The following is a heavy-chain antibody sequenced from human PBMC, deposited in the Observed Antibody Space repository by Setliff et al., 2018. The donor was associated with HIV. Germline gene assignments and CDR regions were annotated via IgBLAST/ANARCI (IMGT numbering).Heavy chain of an antibody. V-gene: IGHV1-46*01. CDR1: GYTFTNYY. CDR3: AREGPLYDLWSGYIDY. J-gene: IGHJ4*02. D-gene: IGHD3-3*01. Sequence: GASVKVSCKPSGYTFTNYYVHWVRQAPGKGLEWMGIINPSGGSTIYAQKFQARVTMTRDTSTATVYMELSSLRSEDTAVYYCAREGPLYDLWSGYIDYWGQGILVTVSS. CDR2: INPSGGST.